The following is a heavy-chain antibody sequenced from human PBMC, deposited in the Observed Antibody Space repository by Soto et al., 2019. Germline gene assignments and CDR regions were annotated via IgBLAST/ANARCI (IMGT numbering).Heavy chain of an antibody. CDR2: IYYSGST. D-gene: IGHD3-10*01. J-gene: IGHJ5*02. CDR1: GGSISSGDYY. Sequence: SETLSLTCTVSGGSISSGDYYWSWIRQPPGKGLEWIGYIYYSGSTYYNPSLKSRVTISVDTSKNQFSLKLSSVTAADTAVYYCARELITYDVSPTGKWFDPWGQGTLVTVS. CDR3: ARELITYDVSPTGKWFDP. V-gene: IGHV4-30-4*01.